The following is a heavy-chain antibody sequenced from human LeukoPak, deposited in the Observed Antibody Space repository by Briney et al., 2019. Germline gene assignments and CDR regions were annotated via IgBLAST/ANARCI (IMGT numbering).Heavy chain of an antibody. Sequence: GGSLRLSCAVSGFTFSGFWMSWSRQAPGKGLEWVASINSDGSEGYYADVVKGRFTITRDNAKNSLYLQINSLRAEDTAVYYCARSSYSSSSSVWGQGTMVTVSS. CDR1: GFTFSGFW. V-gene: IGHV3-7*03. CDR2: INSDGSEG. CDR3: ARSSYSSSSSV. D-gene: IGHD6-6*01. J-gene: IGHJ3*01.